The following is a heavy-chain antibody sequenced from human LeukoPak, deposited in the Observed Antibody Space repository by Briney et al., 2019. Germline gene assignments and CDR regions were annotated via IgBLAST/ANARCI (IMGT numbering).Heavy chain of an antibody. D-gene: IGHD1/OR15-1a*01. CDR1: GFTVSSNY. CDR3: ATDEHPDY. Sequence: GGSLRLSCAASGFTVSSNYMSWVRQAPGKGLEWVGRIKSKSDGETIDYAAPVKGRFTISRHDSETTLYLQMNSLKIEDTAVYYCATDEHPDYWGQGTLVTVSS. CDR2: IKSKSDGETI. V-gene: IGHV3-15*01. J-gene: IGHJ4*02.